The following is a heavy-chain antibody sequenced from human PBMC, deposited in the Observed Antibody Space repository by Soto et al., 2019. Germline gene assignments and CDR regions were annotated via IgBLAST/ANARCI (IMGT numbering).Heavy chain of an antibody. CDR1: GGSISSYY. CDR2: IYYSGST. Sequence: QVQLQESGPGLVKPSETLSLTCTVSGGSISSYYWSWIRQPPGKGLEWIGYIYYSGSTNYNPSLMSRVTISVDTSKTQFSLKLSSVTAADTAVYYCARDRYYDFWSGYPLWDVWGKGTTVTFSS. D-gene: IGHD3-3*01. J-gene: IGHJ6*04. V-gene: IGHV4-59*01. CDR3: ARDRYYDFWSGYPLWDV.